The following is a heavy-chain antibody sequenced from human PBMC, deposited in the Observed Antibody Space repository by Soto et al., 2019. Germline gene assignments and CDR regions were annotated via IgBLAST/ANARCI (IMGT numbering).Heavy chain of an antibody. CDR3: CRGQGAPIGDYYYHGLDV. J-gene: IGHJ6*02. CDR2: IRSRANNYAT. D-gene: IGHD2-2*02. CDR1: GFIFGGSA. V-gene: IGHV3-73*02. Sequence: EVQLVESGGGLVQPGGSLKLSCVGSGFIFGGSAIHWVRQASGKGLEWVGRIRSRANNYATSSAVSVRGRFTFSRDDSKNTAYLQMNTLKTDDTAVYYCCRGQGAPIGDYYYHGLDVWGQGTPATVS.